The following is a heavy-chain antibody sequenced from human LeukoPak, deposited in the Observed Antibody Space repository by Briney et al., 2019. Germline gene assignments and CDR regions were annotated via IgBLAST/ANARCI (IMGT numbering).Heavy chain of an antibody. Sequence: SVKVSCKSSGDNFSSYVITWVRQAPGQGLEWMGRIIPTLDVANFAQKFKGRVTITADRSTNTAHLELSSLRSEDTAVYYCTGEGVYFPDGSGYHRHAFDIWGKGTVVIVSS. CDR3: TGEGVYFPDGSGYHRHAFDI. J-gene: IGHJ3*02. CDR2: IIPTLDVA. CDR1: GDNFSSYV. D-gene: IGHD3-22*01. V-gene: IGHV1-69*04.